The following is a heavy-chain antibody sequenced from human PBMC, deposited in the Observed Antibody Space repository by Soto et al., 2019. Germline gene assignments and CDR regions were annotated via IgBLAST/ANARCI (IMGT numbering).Heavy chain of an antibody. CDR3: AREAYGDYGGIDD. V-gene: IGHV4-30-4*01. Sequence: QVQLQESGPGLVKPSQTLSLTCSVSGVSVNSSDYYWSWIRQPPGKGLEWIGYIYYRGSTYYNPSLRSRVTISVDTSNNQFSLKLSSVTAADTAVYHCAREAYGDYGGIDDWGQGTLVTVSS. CDR2: IYYRGST. D-gene: IGHD4-17*01. J-gene: IGHJ4*02. CDR1: GVSVNSSDYY.